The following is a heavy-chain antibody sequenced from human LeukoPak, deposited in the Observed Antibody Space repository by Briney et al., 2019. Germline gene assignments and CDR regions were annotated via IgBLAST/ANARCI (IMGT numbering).Heavy chain of an antibody. CDR1: GYTFTGYY. CDR2: INPNIGAT. D-gene: IGHD6-19*01. J-gene: IGHJ4*02. V-gene: IGHV1-2*02. Sequence: ASVKVSCEPSGYTFTGYYLHWVRQAPGQALEWMGWINPNIGATMYAEKFQGRVTMTRDTSISTAYMELSSLRSDDTALYYCARDRVGSGWPRPFYFENWGQGTLVTVSS. CDR3: ARDRVGSGWPRPFYFEN.